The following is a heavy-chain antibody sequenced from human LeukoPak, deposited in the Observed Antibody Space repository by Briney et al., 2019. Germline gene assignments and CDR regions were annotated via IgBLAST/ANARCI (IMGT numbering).Heavy chain of an antibody. CDR2: ISSSSSYI. Sequence: AGGSLRLSCAASGFTFSSYSMNWVRQAPGKGLEWVSSISSSSSYIYYADSVKGRFTISRDNAKNSLYLQMNSLRAEDTAVYYCAREMASGSSWPWSKYYYYYYMYVWGKGTTVTVSS. V-gene: IGHV3-21*01. CDR1: GFTFSSYS. D-gene: IGHD6-13*01. J-gene: IGHJ6*03. CDR3: AREMASGSSWPWSKYYYYYYMYV.